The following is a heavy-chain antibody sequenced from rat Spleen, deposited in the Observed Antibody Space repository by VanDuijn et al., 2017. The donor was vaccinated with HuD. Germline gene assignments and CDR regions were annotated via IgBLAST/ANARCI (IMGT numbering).Heavy chain of an antibody. V-gene: IGHV5-31*01. CDR1: GFTFNNYW. CDR2: ITNTGGST. J-gene: IGHJ2*01. Sequence: EVQLVESGGGLVQPGRSLKLSCVASGFTFNNYWMTWIRQAPGKGLEWVASITNTGGSTYYPDSVKGRFTISRDNAKSTLHLQMNSLRSEDTATYYCTRDVDYDGTYYYGDWGQGVMVTVSS. CDR3: TRDVDYDGTYYYGD. D-gene: IGHD1-12*02.